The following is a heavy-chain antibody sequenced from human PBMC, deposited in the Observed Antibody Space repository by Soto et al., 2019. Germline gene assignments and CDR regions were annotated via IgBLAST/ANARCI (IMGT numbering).Heavy chain of an antibody. CDR2: ISRSGSNT. D-gene: IGHD2-21*02. CDR1: GFSFSAFA. Sequence: GGSLRLSCAASGFSFSAFALGWARQAPGKGLVWVSSISRSGSNTYYAESVKGRFTISRDNSKSTLYLQMNSLRAEDTAVYYCASRWGYCGDDCYSWDFQHWGQGTLVTVSS. CDR3: ASRWGYCGDDCYSWDFQH. V-gene: IGHV3-23*01. J-gene: IGHJ1*01.